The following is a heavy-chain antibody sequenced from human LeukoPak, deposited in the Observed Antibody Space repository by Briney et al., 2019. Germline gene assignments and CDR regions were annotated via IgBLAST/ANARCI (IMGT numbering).Heavy chain of an antibody. CDR1: GYTFTDYY. V-gene: IGHV1-2*02. Sequence: WASVTVSCKTSGYTFTDYYIHWVRQAPGQGLEWMGWINPNSGGTNYAQTFQGRVTMTKDTSISTAYMELSRLRSDDTAVYFCAREIAVVAYWGQGTLVTVSS. J-gene: IGHJ4*02. D-gene: IGHD6-19*01. CDR2: INPNSGGT. CDR3: AREIAVVAY.